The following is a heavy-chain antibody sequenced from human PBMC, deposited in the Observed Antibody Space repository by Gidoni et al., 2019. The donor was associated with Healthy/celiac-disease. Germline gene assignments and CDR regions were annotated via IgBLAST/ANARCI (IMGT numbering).Heavy chain of an antibody. Sequence: QVQLVESGGGVVQPGRSLRLSCAASGFTFSSYGMHWVRQAPGKGLEWVAVIWYDGSNKYYADSVKGRFTISRDNSKNTLYLQMNSLRAEDTAVYYCARALSVFDWLPPDYWGQGTLVTVSS. CDR3: ARALSVFDWLPPDY. V-gene: IGHV3-33*01. CDR1: GFTFSSYG. CDR2: IWYDGSNK. D-gene: IGHD3-9*01. J-gene: IGHJ4*02.